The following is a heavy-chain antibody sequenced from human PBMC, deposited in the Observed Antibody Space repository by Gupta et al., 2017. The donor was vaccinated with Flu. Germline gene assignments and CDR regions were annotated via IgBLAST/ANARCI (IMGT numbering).Heavy chain of an antibody. Sequence: EVQLVESGGGLVQPGGSLRLSCAASGFTFSSYELNWVRQAPGKGLEWVSYIISSGSTIYYADSVKGRFTISRDNAKNSLYLQMNSLRAEDTAVYYCARPLPYGMDVWGQGTTVTVSS. CDR1: GFTFSSYE. CDR3: ARPLPYGMDV. V-gene: IGHV3-48*03. CDR2: IISSGSTI. J-gene: IGHJ6*02.